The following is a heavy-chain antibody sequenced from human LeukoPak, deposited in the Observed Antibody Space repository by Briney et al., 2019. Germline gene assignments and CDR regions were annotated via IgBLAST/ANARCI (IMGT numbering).Heavy chain of an antibody. D-gene: IGHD1-26*01. J-gene: IGHJ4*02. CDR3: AKARFNVGVPDY. CDR2: ISYGGSNK. Sequence: PGGSLRLSCAASGFTFSSYGMHWVRQAPGKGLEWVAVISYGGSNKYYADSVKGRFTISRENSKNTLYLQMNSLRAEDTAVYYCAKARFNVGVPDYWGQGTLVTVSS. CDR1: GFTFSSYG. V-gene: IGHV3-30*18.